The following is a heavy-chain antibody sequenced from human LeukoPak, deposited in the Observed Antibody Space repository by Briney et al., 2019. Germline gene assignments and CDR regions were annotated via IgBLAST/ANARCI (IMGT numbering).Heavy chain of an antibody. CDR1: GFTFSDYY. CDR2: ISGSGSTI. D-gene: IGHD3-22*01. V-gene: IGHV3-11*04. CDR3: AKDPYYYDSSGEIDY. J-gene: IGHJ4*02. Sequence: GGSLRLSCAASGFTFSDYYMSWIRQAPGKGLEWVSYISGSGSTIYYADSVKGRFTISRDNSKNTLYLQMNSLRAEDTAVYYCAKDPYYYDSSGEIDYWGQGTLVTVSS.